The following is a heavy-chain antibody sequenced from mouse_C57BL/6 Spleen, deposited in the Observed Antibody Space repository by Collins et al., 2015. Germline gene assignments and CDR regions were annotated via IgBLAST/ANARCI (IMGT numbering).Heavy chain of an antibody. D-gene: IGHD4-1*01. CDR1: GYAFTDYE. Sequence: QVQLQQSGAELVRPGASVTLSCKASGYAFTDYEMHWVKQTPVHGLEWIGAIDPETGGTAYNQKFKGKAILTADKSSSTAYMELRSLTSEDSAVYYCTRRTGSGYAMDYWGQGTSVTVSS. V-gene: IGHV1-15*01. CDR3: TRRTGSGYAMDY. CDR2: IDPETGGT. J-gene: IGHJ4*01.